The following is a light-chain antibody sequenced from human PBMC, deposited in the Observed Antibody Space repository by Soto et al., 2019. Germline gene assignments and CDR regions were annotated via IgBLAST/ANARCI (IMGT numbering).Light chain of an antibody. V-gene: IGLV2-14*01. Sequence: VLTQPASVSGSPGQSITISCTGTSSDIGGFNYVSWYQQHPGKAPKLMIYEVSNRPSGVSNRFSGSKSGNTASLTISGLQAEDEADYYCSSYTTSSTVIFGGGTKLTVL. CDR3: SSYTTSSTVI. J-gene: IGLJ2*01. CDR2: EVS. CDR1: SSDIGGFNY.